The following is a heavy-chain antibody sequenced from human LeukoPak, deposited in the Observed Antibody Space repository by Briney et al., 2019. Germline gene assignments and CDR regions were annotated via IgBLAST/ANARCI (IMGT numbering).Heavy chain of an antibody. CDR1: GFTFSSYD. J-gene: IGHJ6*02. Sequence: GGSLRLSCAASGFTFSSYDMHWVRRATGKGLEWVSAIGTAGDTYYPGSVKGRFTISRENAKNSLYLQMNSLRAGDTAVYYCARERDYSNGMDVWGQGTTVTVSS. V-gene: IGHV3-13*01. CDR3: ARERDYSNGMDV. D-gene: IGHD4-17*01. CDR2: IGTAGDT.